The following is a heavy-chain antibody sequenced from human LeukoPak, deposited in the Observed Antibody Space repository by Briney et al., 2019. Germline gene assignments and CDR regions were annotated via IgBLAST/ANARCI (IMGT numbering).Heavy chain of an antibody. CDR3: ARCPSPPSLDPVTGYFDY. J-gene: IGHJ4*02. V-gene: IGHV3-23*01. D-gene: IGHD4-17*01. CDR1: GFTFSSYG. CDR2: ISGSGGST. Sequence: PGGTLRLSCAASGFTFSSYGMSWVRQAPGKGLEWVSAISGSGGSTYYADSVKGRFTISRDNSKNTLYLQMNSLRAEDTAVYYCARCPSPPSLDPVTGYFDYWGQGTLVTVSS.